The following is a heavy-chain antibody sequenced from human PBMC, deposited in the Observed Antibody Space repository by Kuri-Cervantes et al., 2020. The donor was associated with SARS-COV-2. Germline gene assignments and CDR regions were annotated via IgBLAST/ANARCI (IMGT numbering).Heavy chain of an antibody. Sequence: SVKVSCKASGGTFSSYAISWVRQAPGQGLEWMGEIIPIFGTANYAQKFQGRVTITADESTSTAYMELSSLRSEDTAVYYCAREMTTVTTSDAFDIWGQGTMVTVSS. CDR1: GGTFSSYA. CDR3: AREMTTVTTSDAFDI. D-gene: IGHD4-17*01. V-gene: IGHV1-69*13. CDR2: IIPIFGTA. J-gene: IGHJ3*02.